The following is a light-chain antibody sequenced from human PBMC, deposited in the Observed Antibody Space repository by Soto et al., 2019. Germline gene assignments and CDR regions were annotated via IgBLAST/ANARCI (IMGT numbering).Light chain of an antibody. CDR1: SSNIGNNY. Sequence: QSVLTQPPSVSAAPGQKVTISCSGGSSNIGNNYVSWFQQLPGTAPKLLIYENNKRPSGIPDRFSGSKSGESATLDITGLQTGDEADYYCGTWDSSLSYVFGTGTKVTVL. V-gene: IGLV1-51*02. J-gene: IGLJ1*01. CDR2: ENN. CDR3: GTWDSSLSYV.